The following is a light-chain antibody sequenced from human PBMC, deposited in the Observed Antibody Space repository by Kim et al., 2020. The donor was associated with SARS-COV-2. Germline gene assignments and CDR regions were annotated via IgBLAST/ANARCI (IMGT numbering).Light chain of an antibody. Sequence: QAVVTQEPSLTVSPGGTVTLTSGSSTGPVTNGNYPYWFQQKPGQVPRTLIYDTSNKDSWTPARFSGSLLGGKAALTLSDAQPEDEADYYCSVLHNGGRPFGGGTQLTVL. CDR3: SVLHNGGRP. J-gene: IGLJ2*01. V-gene: IGLV7-46*01. CDR1: TGPVTNGNY. CDR2: DTS.